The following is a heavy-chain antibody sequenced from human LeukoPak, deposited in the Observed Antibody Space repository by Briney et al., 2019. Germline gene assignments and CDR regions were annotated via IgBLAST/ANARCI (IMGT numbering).Heavy chain of an antibody. CDR3: AREYHGDYPAWYFDL. CDR2: INHSGST. V-gene: IGHV4-34*01. Sequence: PGGSLRLSCAASGFTFSSYWMHWVRQAPGKGLEWIGEINHSGSTNYNPSLKSRVTISVDTSKNQFSLKLSSVTAADTAVYYCAREYHGDYPAWYFDLWGRGTLVTVSS. J-gene: IGHJ2*01. D-gene: IGHD4-17*01. CDR1: GFTFSSYW.